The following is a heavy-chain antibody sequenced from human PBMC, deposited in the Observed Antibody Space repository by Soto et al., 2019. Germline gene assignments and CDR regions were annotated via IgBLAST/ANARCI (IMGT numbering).Heavy chain of an antibody. J-gene: IGHJ6*02. CDR1: GFIFSKYG. CDR2: ISYDGSNK. V-gene: IGHV3-30*18. D-gene: IGHD3-10*01. CDR3: AKDLGSGKPYYYYAMDV. Sequence: QVQLVESGGGVVQPGRSLRLSCAASGFIFSKYGMHWVRQAQGKGLEWVAVISYDGSNKYYAESVKGRFIISRDKSENTLYLQMNSLRAEDTSLYYCAKDLGSGKPYYYYAMDVWGQGTTVTVSS.